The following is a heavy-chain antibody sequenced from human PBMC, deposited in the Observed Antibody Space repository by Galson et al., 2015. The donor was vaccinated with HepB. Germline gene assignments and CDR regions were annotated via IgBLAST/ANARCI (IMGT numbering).Heavy chain of an antibody. D-gene: IGHD2-8*01. V-gene: IGHV3-23*01. CDR3: AKQMPMVFEFDY. CDR2: ISGSGGRT. J-gene: IGHJ4*02. Sequence: SLRLSCAVSGFTFDSCAMSWVRQAPGKGLEWVSSISGSGGRTWYADSVEGRFTISRDNSKNTLYLQMNSLRAEDTAVYYCAKQMPMVFEFDYWGQGTLVTVSS. CDR1: GFTFDSCA.